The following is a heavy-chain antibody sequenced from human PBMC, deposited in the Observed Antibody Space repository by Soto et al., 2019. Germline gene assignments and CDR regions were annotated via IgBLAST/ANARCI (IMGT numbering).Heavy chain of an antibody. CDR3: ARDRYSSSGWFDP. J-gene: IGHJ5*02. D-gene: IGHD6-6*01. CDR2: AYYRSRFFS. V-gene: IGHV6-1*01. Sequence: QTLSLTCAISGDSVSSYSAACNWIRHSPSGGLEWLGRAYYRSRFFSDYAESVKSRIIINPDTSKNEFSLQLKSVTPEDTAVYYCARDRYSSSGWFDPWGQGTQVTVYS. CDR1: GDSVSSYSAA.